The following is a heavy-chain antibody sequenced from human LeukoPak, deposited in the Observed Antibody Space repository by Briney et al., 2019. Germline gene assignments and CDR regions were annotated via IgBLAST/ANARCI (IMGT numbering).Heavy chain of an antibody. CDR3: AKGSGGSCYSPFDY. V-gene: IGHV3-23*01. CDR1: GFTFSSYA. CDR2: IRDSGGGT. D-gene: IGHD2-15*01. Sequence: PGGSLRLSCAASGFTFSSYAMTWVRQAPGKGLEWVSVIRDSGGGTYYADSVKGRFTISRDNSKNTLYLQMTSLRAEDTAVYYCAKGSGGSCYSPFDYWGQGTLVTVSS. J-gene: IGHJ4*02.